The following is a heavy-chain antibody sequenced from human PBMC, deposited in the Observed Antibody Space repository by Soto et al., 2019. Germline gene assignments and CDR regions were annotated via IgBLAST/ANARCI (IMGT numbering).Heavy chain of an antibody. Sequence: SETLSRTCAVSGYSISSGYYLGWILQPPGKGLEWIGSIYHSGSTYYNPSLKSRVTISVDTSKNQFSLKLSSVTAADTAVYYCARAPVNWFDPWGQGTLVTVSS. CDR3: ARAPVNWFDP. CDR1: GYSISSGYY. J-gene: IGHJ5*02. D-gene: IGHD4-17*01. V-gene: IGHV4-38-2*01. CDR2: IYHSGST.